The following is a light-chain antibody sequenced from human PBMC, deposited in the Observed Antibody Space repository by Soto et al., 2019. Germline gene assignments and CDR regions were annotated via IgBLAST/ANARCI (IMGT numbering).Light chain of an antibody. Sequence: QSVLTQPPSVSGAPGQRVTISCTGSSSNIGAGYDVHWYRRLPGTAPKLLIYGNSNRPSGVPDRFSGSKSGTSASLAITGLQAKDEADYYCQSYDSSLSGVVFGGGTKVTVL. CDR1: SSNIGAGYD. CDR2: GNS. V-gene: IGLV1-40*01. J-gene: IGLJ2*01. CDR3: QSYDSSLSGVV.